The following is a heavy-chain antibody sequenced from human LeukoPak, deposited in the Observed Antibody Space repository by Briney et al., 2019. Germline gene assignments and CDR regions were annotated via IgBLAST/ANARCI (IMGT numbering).Heavy chain of an antibody. D-gene: IGHD2-15*01. Sequence: GESLKISCKGSGYSFTSYWIGWVRPMAGKGLEWMGIIYPGDSDTRYSPSFQGQVTISADKSISTAYLQWSSLKASDTAMYYCARHRTFGCSGGSCYSDYWGQGTLVTVSS. J-gene: IGHJ4*02. CDR1: GYSFTSYW. CDR2: IYPGDSDT. CDR3: ARHRTFGCSGGSCYSDY. V-gene: IGHV5-51*01.